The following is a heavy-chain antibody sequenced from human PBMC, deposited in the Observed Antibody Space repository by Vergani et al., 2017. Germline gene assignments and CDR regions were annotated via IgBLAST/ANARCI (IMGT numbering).Heavy chain of an antibody. CDR2: ISGSGGST. J-gene: IGHJ6*03. Sequence: VQLLESGGGLVQPGGSLRLSCAASGFTFSSYAMSWVRQAPGKGLEWVSAISGSGGSTYYADSVKGRFTISRDNAKNSLYLQMNSLRAEDTAVYYCARTYCGGDCYYYYYMDVWGKGTTVTVSS. CDR3: ARTYCGGDCYYYYYMDV. V-gene: IGHV3-23*01. CDR1: GFTFSSYA. D-gene: IGHD2-21*01.